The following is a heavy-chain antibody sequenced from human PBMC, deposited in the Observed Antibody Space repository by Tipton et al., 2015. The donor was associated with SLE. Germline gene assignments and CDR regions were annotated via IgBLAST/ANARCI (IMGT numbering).Heavy chain of an antibody. CDR1: GFTVSSNY. V-gene: IGHV3-53*05. Sequence: SLRLSCAASGFTVSSNYMSWVRQAPGKGLEWISVIYSGGSTYYADSVKGRFTISRDNSKNTLYLQMNSLRAEDTAVYFCARRAIHGGAYHFDYWGQGSRVTVSS. CDR2: IYSGGST. J-gene: IGHJ4*02. D-gene: IGHD3-10*01. CDR3: ARRAIHGGAYHFDY.